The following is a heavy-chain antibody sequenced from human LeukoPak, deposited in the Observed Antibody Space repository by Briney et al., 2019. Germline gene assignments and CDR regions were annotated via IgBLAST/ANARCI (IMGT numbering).Heavy chain of an antibody. CDR3: ASAYCSSTSCFDY. V-gene: IGHV4-59*01. CDR1: GGSISSYS. Sequence: SETLSLTCTVSGGSISSYSWSWIRPPPGKGLEWIGYIYYSGSTNYNPSLKSRVTISVDTSKNQFSLKLSSVTAADTAAYYCASAYCSSTSCFDYWGQGTLVTVSS. J-gene: IGHJ4*02. CDR2: IYYSGST. D-gene: IGHD2-2*01.